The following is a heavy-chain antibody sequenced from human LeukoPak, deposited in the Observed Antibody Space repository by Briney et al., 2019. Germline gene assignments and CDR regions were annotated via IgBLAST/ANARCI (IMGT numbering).Heavy chain of an antibody. CDR2: IIPILGIA. Sequence: VASVKVSCKASGYTFTSYDINWVRQATGQGLEWMGRIIPILGIANYAQKFQGRVTITADKSTSTAYMELSSLRSEDTAVYYCASSGLSIAAAGTKFDYWGQGTLVTVSS. J-gene: IGHJ4*02. CDR1: GYTFTSYD. V-gene: IGHV1-69*04. CDR3: ASSGLSIAAAGTKFDY. D-gene: IGHD6-13*01.